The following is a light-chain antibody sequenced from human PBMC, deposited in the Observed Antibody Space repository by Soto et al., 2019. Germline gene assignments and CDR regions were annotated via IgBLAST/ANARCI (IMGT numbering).Light chain of an antibody. J-gene: IGKJ4*01. Sequence: EILLTRSPGTVSFSPWETSTLSCSASQSVSSSSLAWYQQKPGQAPRLLIYGASSRATGIPDRFSGSGSGTDFTLTISRLEPEDFAVYYCQQYSSSPLTFGGGTKVDIK. V-gene: IGKV3-20*01. CDR2: GAS. CDR1: QSVSSSS. CDR3: QQYSSSPLT.